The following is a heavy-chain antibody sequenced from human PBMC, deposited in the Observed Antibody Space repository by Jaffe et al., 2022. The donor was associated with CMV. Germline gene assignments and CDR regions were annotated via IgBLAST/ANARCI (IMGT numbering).Heavy chain of an antibody. J-gene: IGHJ4*02. Sequence: EVQLVESGGGLVKPGRSLRLSCTASGFTFGDYAMSWFRQAPGKGLEWVGFIRSKAYGGTTEYAASVKGRFTISRDDSKSIAYLQMNSLKTEDTAVYYCTVSGSLSPPGYWGQGTLVTVSS. CDR1: GFTFGDYA. CDR3: TVSGSLSPPGY. V-gene: IGHV3-49*05. D-gene: IGHD3-10*01. CDR2: IRSKAYGGTT.